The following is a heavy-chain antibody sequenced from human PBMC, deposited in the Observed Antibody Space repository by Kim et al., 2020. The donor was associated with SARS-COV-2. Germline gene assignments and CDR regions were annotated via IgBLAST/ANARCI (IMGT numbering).Heavy chain of an antibody. V-gene: IGHV1-18*01. D-gene: IGHD3-22*01. CDR3: ARDGFWPYYYDSSDYYSYFDY. Sequence: ASVKVSCKASGYTFISYGISWVRQAPGQGLGWMGWISAYNGNTNYAQKLQGRVTMTTDTSTSTAYMELRSLRSDDTAVYYCARDGFWPYYYDSSDYYSYFDYWGQGTLVTVSS. J-gene: IGHJ4*02. CDR1: GYTFISYG. CDR2: ISAYNGNT.